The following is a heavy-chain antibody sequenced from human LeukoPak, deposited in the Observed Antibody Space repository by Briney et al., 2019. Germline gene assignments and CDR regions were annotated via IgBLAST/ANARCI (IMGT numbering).Heavy chain of an antibody. V-gene: IGHV3-23*01. J-gene: IGHJ4*02. D-gene: IGHD6-19*01. CDR3: AKVLTEQWLVSYYFDY. Sequence: GGSLRLSCAASGFTFSSYAMSWVRQAPGKGLEWFSAISGSGGSTYYADSVKGRFTITRDNSKNTLYLQMNSLRAEDTAVYYCAKVLTEQWLVSYYFDYWGQGTLVTVSS. CDR2: ISGSGGST. CDR1: GFTFSSYA.